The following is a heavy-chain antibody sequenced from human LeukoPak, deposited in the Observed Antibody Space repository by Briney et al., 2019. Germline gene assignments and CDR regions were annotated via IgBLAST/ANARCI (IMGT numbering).Heavy chain of an antibody. D-gene: IGHD5-18*01. Sequence: SVKVSCKASGGTFSSYTISWVRQAPGQGLEWMGRMIPILGIANYAQKFQGRVTITADKSTSTAYMELSSLRTEDTAVYYCAREVQLWPSSFDYWGQGTLVTVSS. CDR2: MIPILGIA. CDR1: GGTFSSYT. V-gene: IGHV1-69*04. CDR3: AREVQLWPSSFDY. J-gene: IGHJ4*02.